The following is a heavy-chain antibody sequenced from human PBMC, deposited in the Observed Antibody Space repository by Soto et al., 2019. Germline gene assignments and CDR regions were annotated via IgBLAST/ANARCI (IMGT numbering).Heavy chain of an antibody. CDR1: GFIFDNHA. Sequence: LRLSCTASGFIFDNHAMHWVRQAPGKGLEWVAGVTWNSVATGYADSVKGRFTISRDNAKNSLYLQMNSLSAEDTAVYFCVKEGGMKYFDFWGRGTVVTVSS. CDR3: VKEGGMKYFDF. J-gene: IGHJ2*01. D-gene: IGHD3-16*01. CDR2: VTWNSVAT. V-gene: IGHV3-9*01.